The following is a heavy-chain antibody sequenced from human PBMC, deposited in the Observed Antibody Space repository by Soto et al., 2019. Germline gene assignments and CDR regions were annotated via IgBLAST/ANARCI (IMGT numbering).Heavy chain of an antibody. CDR1: GGSISSGGYY. V-gene: IGHV4-31*03. D-gene: IGHD4-4*01. Sequence: PSETLSLTSTFSGGSISSGGYYWSWIRQHPGKGLEWIGYIYYSGSTYYSPSLKSRVTISVDTSKNQFSLKLSSVTAADTAVYYCARRREIHSKGNYGMDVWGQGTTVT. CDR3: ARRREIHSKGNYGMDV. J-gene: IGHJ6*02. CDR2: IYYSGST.